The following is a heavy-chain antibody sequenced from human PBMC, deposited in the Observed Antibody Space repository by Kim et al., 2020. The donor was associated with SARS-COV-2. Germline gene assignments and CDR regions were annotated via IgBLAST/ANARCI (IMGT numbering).Heavy chain of an antibody. D-gene: IGHD2-15*01. Sequence: SETLSLTCAVYGGSFSGYYWSWIRQPPGKGLEWIGEINHSGSTNYNPSLKSRVTISVDTSKNQFSLKLSSVTAADTAVYYCARGVVHRNWFDPWGQGTLVTVSS. CDR2: INHSGST. CDR3: ARGVVHRNWFDP. CDR1: GGSFSGYY. V-gene: IGHV4-34*01. J-gene: IGHJ5*02.